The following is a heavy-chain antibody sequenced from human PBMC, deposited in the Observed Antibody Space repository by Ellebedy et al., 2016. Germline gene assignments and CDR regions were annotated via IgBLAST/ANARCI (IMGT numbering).Heavy chain of an antibody. J-gene: IGHJ4*02. D-gene: IGHD6-6*01. CDR2: IYSGGDT. CDR1: GFTVGNNY. CDR3: APRAIAAPK. Sequence: GGSLRLSXAASGFTVGNNYMSWVRQAPGKGLEWFSLIYSGGDTSYADSVKGRFTNSRDSSRNTLYLQMNSLRAEDTAVYYCAPRAIAAPKWGQGTLVTVSS. V-gene: IGHV3-53*01.